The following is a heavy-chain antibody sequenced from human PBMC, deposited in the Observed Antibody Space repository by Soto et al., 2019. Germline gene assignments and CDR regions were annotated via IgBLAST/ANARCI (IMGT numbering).Heavy chain of an antibody. CDR2: IIPIFGTA. CDR1: GGTFSSYA. CDR3: TRDQDGSYYS. J-gene: IGHJ3*01. Sequence: ASVKVSCKASGGTFSSYAISWVRQAPGQGLEWMGGIIPIFGTANYAQKFQGRVTITADESTSTAYMELSSLRSEDTAVYYCTRDQDGSYYSWGQGTMVTVSS. D-gene: IGHD1-26*01. V-gene: IGHV1-69*13.